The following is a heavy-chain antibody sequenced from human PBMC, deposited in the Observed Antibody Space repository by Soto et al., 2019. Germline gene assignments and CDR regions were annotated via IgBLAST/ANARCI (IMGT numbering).Heavy chain of an antibody. D-gene: IGHD4-17*01. V-gene: IGHV4-59*01. CDR2: IYWNGST. J-gene: IGHJ5*02. CDR1: GGPIISYY. Sequence: PSETLSLTCTVSGGPIISYYCICIRHPPVKGLEWIGYIYWNGSTNYNPSLKSRVSMSIHTSREQFSLRLNSVTAADTAFYYCARAYGEFGGWFDPWGRGTLVTVSS. CDR3: ARAYGEFGGWFDP.